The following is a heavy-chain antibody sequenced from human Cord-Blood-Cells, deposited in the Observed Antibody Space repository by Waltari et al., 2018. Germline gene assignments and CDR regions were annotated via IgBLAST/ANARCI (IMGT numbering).Heavy chain of an antibody. V-gene: IGHV1-2*02. Sequence: QVQLVQSGAEVKKPGASVKVSCKASGYTFTGYYMHWVRQAPGQGLEWMGWINHNSGGTNYAQKFQGRVTMTRDTSISTAYMELSRLRSDDTAVYYCARGLTGSRKTGFDPWGQGTLVTVSS. D-gene: IGHD7-27*01. CDR3: ARGLTGSRKTGFDP. CDR2: INHNSGGT. J-gene: IGHJ5*02. CDR1: GYTFTGYY.